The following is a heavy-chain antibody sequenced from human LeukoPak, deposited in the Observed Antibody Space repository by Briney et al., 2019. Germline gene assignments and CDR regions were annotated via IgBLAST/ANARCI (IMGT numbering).Heavy chain of an antibody. J-gene: IGHJ4*01. Sequence: SEILSLTCTVSGGSIRSYYWSWIRQPPGKGLEWIEYIYYSGSTNYNPSLKSRVAISVDTSKNQFSLKLDSVTAADTAVYYCARLQATVTIHAYFDYWGQGTLVTVSS. CDR2: IYYSGST. CDR1: GGSIRSYY. V-gene: IGHV4-59*01. CDR3: ARLQATVTIHAYFDY. D-gene: IGHD4-17*01.